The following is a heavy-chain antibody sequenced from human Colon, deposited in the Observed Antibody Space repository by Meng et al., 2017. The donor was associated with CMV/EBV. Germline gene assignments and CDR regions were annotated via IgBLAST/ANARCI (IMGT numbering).Heavy chain of an antibody. CDR1: GASMRGFH. CDR2: VYYSGGT. D-gene: IGHD2-21*02. J-gene: IGHJ4*02. CDR3: ARRAYCDNDCYFFDF. V-gene: IGHV4-59*01. Sequence: SETLSLTCTVSGASMRGFHWTWIRQTPGKGLECLGYVYYSGGTTYHPSLKSRVTISVDTSQNQFSLNLSSVTAADTAMYYCARRAYCDNDCYFFDFWGQGTLVTVSS.